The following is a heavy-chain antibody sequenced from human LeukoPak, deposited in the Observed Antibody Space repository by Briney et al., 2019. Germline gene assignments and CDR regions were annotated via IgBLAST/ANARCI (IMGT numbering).Heavy chain of an antibody. Sequence: GGSLRLSCAASGFTFSSYGMHWVRQAPGKGLECVAVIWYDGSNKYYADSVKGRFPIPRDNSKNTLYLQMNSLRAEDTAVYSCAKSPAFDIWGQGTMVTVSS. J-gene: IGHJ3*02. V-gene: IGHV3-33*06. CDR1: GFTFSSYG. CDR3: AKSPAFDI. CDR2: IWYDGSNK.